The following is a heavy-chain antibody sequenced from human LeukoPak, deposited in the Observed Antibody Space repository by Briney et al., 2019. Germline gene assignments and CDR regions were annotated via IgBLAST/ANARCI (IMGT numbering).Heavy chain of an antibody. J-gene: IGHJ5*02. Sequence: SETLSLTCTVSGGSINSYYWSWIRQPAGKGLEWIGRIHDSGTTNYNPSLKSRVTIPVDTSKNQFSLKLNSVTAADTAMYYCARTSWGNWFDPWGQGTLVTVSS. CDR2: IHDSGTT. V-gene: IGHV4-4*07. D-gene: IGHD3-16*01. CDR1: GGSINSYY. CDR3: ARTSWGNWFDP.